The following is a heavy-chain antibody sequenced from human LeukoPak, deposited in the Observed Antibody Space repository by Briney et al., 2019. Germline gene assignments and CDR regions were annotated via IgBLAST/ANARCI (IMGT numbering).Heavy chain of an antibody. CDR2: INSDGIIR. Sequence: GGSLRLSCAASGFTFSSYWLHWVRQAPGKGLVWVSRINSDGIIRTYADSVKGRFTISRDNAKSTLYLQINSLRAEDTAGYYCVRQTLGASGLDRWGQGVLVTVSS. J-gene: IGHJ4*02. CDR1: GFTFSSYW. V-gene: IGHV3-74*01. CDR3: VRQTLGASGLDR. D-gene: IGHD1-14*01.